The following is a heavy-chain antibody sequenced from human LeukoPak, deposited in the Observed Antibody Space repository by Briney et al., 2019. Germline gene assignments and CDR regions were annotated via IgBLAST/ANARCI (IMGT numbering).Heavy chain of an antibody. D-gene: IGHD1-26*01. Sequence: GGSLRLSCAASGFTYRYYWMHWVRQTPGKGLVWVSRINSDATSTSYADSVKGRFTISRDRAKNTLYLQMNGLRADDTAVYYCATSLYSGTKLVYWGHGTLVTVSS. J-gene: IGHJ4*01. CDR2: INSDATST. CDR3: ATSLYSGTKLVY. V-gene: IGHV3-74*01. CDR1: GFTYRYYW.